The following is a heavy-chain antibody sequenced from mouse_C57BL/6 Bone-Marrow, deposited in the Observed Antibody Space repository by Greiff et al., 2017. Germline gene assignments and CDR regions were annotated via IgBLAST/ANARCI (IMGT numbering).Heavy chain of an antibody. J-gene: IGHJ2*01. D-gene: IGHD1-1*01. CDR2: INYDGSST. CDR3: ARDDYYGSAYLDY. CDR1: GFTFSDYY. V-gene: IGHV5-16*01. Sequence: EVQLVESERGLVQPGSSMKLSCTASGFTFSDYYMAWVRQVPEKGLEWVANINYDGSSTYYLDSLKSRFIISRDNAKNILYLQMSSLKSEDTAAFYCARDDYYGSAYLDYWGQGTTLTVSS.